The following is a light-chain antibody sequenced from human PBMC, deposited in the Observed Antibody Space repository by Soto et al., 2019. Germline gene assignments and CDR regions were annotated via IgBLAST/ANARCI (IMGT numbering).Light chain of an antibody. CDR1: QRISNY. Sequence: DIQMTQSPSSLSASLGDRATITWRASQRISNYLAWYQQKPGKVPKLLSYAASTLRSGVPSRFSGSGSGTDFTLTIRSMKPEDVATYYCQNYNSAPTFGQGTKVDIK. CDR3: QNYNSAPT. CDR2: AAS. V-gene: IGKV1-27*01. J-gene: IGKJ1*01.